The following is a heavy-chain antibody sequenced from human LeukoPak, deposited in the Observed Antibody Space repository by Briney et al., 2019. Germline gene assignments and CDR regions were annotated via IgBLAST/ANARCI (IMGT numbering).Heavy chain of an antibody. CDR2: ISGGGGST. CDR3: AKGDSGSYWVFDY. D-gene: IGHD1-26*01. J-gene: IGHJ4*02. CDR1: GFTFSSYA. Sequence: GGSLRLSCAASGFTFSSYAMSWVRQAPGKGLEWVSAISGGGGSTYYADSVKGRFTISRDNSKNTLYLQMNSLRAEDTAVYYCAKGDSGSYWVFDYWGQGTLVTVSS. V-gene: IGHV3-23*01.